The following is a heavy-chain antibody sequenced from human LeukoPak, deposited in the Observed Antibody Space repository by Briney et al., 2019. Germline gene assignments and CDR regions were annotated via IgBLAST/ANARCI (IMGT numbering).Heavy chain of an antibody. V-gene: IGHV1-18*01. CDR2: ISAYNGNT. D-gene: IGHD3-3*01. J-gene: IGHJ4*02. CDR3: ARDTTYYDFWSGYYKEAYFDY. CDR1: GYTFTSYG. Sequence: ASVKVSCKASGYTFTSYGISWVRQAPGQGLEWMGWISAYNGNTNYAQKLQGRVTMTTDTSTSTAYMELRSLRSDDTAVYYCARDTTYYDFWSGYYKEAYFDYWGRGTLVTVSS.